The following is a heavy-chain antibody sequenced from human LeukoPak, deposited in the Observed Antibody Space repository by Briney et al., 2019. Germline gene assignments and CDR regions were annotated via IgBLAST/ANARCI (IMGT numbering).Heavy chain of an antibody. CDR3: ATSISGLGSYLDY. D-gene: IGHD3-10*01. CDR1: GYSFTSYW. J-gene: IGHJ4*02. CDR2: IYPGDSDT. V-gene: IGHV5-51*01. Sequence: GESLKISCKGSGYSFTSYWIGWVRQMPGKGLEWMGIIYPGDSDTRYSPSFQGQVTISADKSISTAYLQWSSLKASDTAMYYRATSISGLGSYLDYWGQGTLVTVSS.